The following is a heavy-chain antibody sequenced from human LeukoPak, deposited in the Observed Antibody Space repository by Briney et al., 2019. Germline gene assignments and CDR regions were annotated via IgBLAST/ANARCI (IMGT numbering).Heavy chain of an antibody. Sequence: ETLSLTCTVSGGSISSSSYYWGWIRQPPGKGLEWIGSIYYSGSTNYNPSLNSRVTISVDTSKNQFSLRLSSVTAADTAIYYCARAVSGRFDYWGQGTLVTVSS. D-gene: IGHD6-19*01. CDR1: GGSISSSSYY. CDR2: IYYSGST. J-gene: IGHJ4*02. V-gene: IGHV4-39*07. CDR3: ARAVSGRFDY.